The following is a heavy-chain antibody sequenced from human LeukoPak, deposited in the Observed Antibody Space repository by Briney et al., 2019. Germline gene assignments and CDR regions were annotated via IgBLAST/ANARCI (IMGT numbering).Heavy chain of an antibody. CDR3: ARESQFYYYYYGMDV. Sequence: GASVKVSCKASGYTFTSYAMHWVRQAPGQRLEWMGWINAGNGNTKYSQKFQGRVTITRDTSASTAYMELSSLRSEDTAAYYCARESQFYYYYYGMDVWGKGTTVTVSS. D-gene: IGHD5-24*01. CDR1: GYTFTSYA. J-gene: IGHJ6*04. CDR2: INAGNGNT. V-gene: IGHV1-3*01.